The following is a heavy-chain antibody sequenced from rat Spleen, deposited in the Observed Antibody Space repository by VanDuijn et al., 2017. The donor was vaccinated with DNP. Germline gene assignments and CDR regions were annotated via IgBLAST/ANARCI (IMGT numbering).Heavy chain of an antibody. Sequence: EVQLVESGGGLVQPGNSLKLSCAASGFTFSDYAMAWVRQAPKKGLEWVATISTSGTKTYYPDSVKGRFTISRDNAKNTQYLQMDSLRSEDTATYYCASRAPGDYFYGGYFDYWGQGVMVTVSS. J-gene: IGHJ2*01. CDR3: ASRAPGDYFYGGYFDY. V-gene: IGHV5S13*01. CDR1: GFTFSDYA. D-gene: IGHD1-6*01. CDR2: ISTSGTKT.